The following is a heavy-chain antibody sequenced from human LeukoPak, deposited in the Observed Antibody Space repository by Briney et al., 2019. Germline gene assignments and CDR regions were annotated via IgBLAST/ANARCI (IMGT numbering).Heavy chain of an antibody. D-gene: IGHD3-10*01. Sequence: SETLSLTCSVSGGSISGYYWSWIRQPPGKGLEWIGHFYFTESTKYNPSLKSRVTISVETSKNQFSLKVKSVTVADTAVYFCARAGAGAGSDDYYYMDVWGKGTTVTVSS. J-gene: IGHJ6*03. CDR2: FYFTEST. V-gene: IGHV4-59*12. CDR1: GGSISGYY. CDR3: ARAGAGAGSDDYYYMDV.